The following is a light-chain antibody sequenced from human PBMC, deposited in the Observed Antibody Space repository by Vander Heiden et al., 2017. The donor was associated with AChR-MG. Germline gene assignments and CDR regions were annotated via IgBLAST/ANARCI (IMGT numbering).Light chain of an antibody. J-gene: IGLJ2*01. CDR1: TSHIVNHY. V-gene: IGLV1-51*01. CDR2: DNN. CDR3: GTWDYSLSVVV. Sequence: QSVLPQPPSVSAAPGQKVTISCSGSTSHIVNHYVSWYEQHPGTAPKLLIYDNNQRPSVIPDRFSGSKSGTATTLGITRIQTGEEDDYYCGTWDYSLSVVVFGGGTKLTVL.